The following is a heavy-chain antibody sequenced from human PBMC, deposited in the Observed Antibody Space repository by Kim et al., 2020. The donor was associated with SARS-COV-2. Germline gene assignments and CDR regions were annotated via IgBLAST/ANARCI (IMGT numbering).Heavy chain of an antibody. CDR2: MYYSGGA. V-gene: IGHV4-59*01. J-gene: IGHJ6*02. Sequence: SETLSLTCTVSGDSINSYYWSWIRQPPGKGLEWIGYMYYSGGADYNPSLKSRVTISVDTSKNQFSLNLTSVTAADTAVYYCARGYCSTVSCPYYYYYGMDVWGQGTTVTVSS. CDR1: GDSINSYY. CDR3: ARGYCSTVSCPYYYYYGMDV. D-gene: IGHD2-2*01.